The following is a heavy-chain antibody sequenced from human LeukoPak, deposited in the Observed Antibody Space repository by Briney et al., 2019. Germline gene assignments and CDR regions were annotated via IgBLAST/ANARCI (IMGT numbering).Heavy chain of an antibody. CDR3: ARDGQAFNSNWDYFEY. Sequence: GESLRLPCVASGFTFDTFAMSWVRQAPGKGLEWVSGIGNTETYYSDSVKGRFTISRDNSKSTIYLHMSNLRAEDTALYYCARDGQAFNSNWDYFEYWGQGTPVIVSS. D-gene: IGHD7-27*01. CDR2: IGNTET. CDR1: GFTFDTFA. J-gene: IGHJ4*02. V-gene: IGHV3-23*01.